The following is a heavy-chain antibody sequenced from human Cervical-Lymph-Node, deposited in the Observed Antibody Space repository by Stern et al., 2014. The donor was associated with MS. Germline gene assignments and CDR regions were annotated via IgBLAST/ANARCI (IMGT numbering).Heavy chain of an antibody. V-gene: IGHV1-69*12. Sequence: VQLVQSGAEVTKPGSSVKVSCKASGGTFIKFPSSWGRQAPGQGLEGMGGIFPVFGTPTYAQEFRGRVTITADVSTSTVYMELSSLRSDDTAVYYCALSSETSDRWYSLGYDLWGQGTLVTVSS. CDR3: ALSSETSDRWYSLGYDL. CDR2: IFPVFGTP. D-gene: IGHD6-13*01. J-gene: IGHJ5*02. CDR1: GGTFIKFP.